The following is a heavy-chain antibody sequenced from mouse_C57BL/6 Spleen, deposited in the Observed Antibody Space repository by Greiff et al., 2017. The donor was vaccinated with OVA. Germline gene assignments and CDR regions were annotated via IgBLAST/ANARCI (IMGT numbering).Heavy chain of an antibody. J-gene: IGHJ3*01. CDR2: IDPANGNT. D-gene: IGHD1-1*01. CDR1: GFNIKNTY. CDR3: ARQGDYGSSLAWFAY. V-gene: IGHV14-3*01. Sequence: EVQGVESVAELVRPGASVKLSCTASGFNIKNTYMHWVKQRPEQGLEWIGRIDPANGNTKYAPKFQGKATITADTSSNTAYLQLSSLTSEDTAIYYCARQGDYGSSLAWFAYWGQGTLVTVSA.